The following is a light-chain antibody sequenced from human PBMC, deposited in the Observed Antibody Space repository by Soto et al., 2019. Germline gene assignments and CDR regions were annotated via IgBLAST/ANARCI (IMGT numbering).Light chain of an antibody. CDR3: AAWDDSLNGFVV. CDR1: SSNIGSNT. CDR2: SNN. J-gene: IGLJ2*01. V-gene: IGLV1-44*01. Sequence: QSVLTQPPSASGTPGQRVTISCSGSSSNIGSNTVNWNQQLPGTAPKLLIYSNNQRPSGVPDRFSGSKSGTSASLAISGLQSEDEADYYCAAWDDSLNGFVVFGGGTQLTVL.